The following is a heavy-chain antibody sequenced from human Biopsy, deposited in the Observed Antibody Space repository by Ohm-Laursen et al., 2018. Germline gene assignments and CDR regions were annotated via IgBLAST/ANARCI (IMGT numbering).Heavy chain of an antibody. Sequence: SQTLSLTCTVSGGSISSDYWSWSRQTPGKGREWIGDIYYSGSTNYNPSLKSRVTKSVDTSKNQFSLRLNSATAADTARFYSARPTTSSVWPSSYFYGMHVWGPGTTVPFSS. CDR2: IYYSGST. CDR3: ARPTTSSVWPSSYFYGMHV. V-gene: IGHV4-59*01. D-gene: IGHD1-1*01. CDR1: GGSISSDY. J-gene: IGHJ6*02.